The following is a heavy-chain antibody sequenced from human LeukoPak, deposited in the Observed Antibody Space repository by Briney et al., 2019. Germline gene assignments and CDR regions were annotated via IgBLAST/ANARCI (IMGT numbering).Heavy chain of an antibody. D-gene: IGHD5/OR15-5a*01. Sequence: GASVKVSCNGSGYTFTSYVITWVRQAPGKGLEWMGWISPHNGKTNYGQKFQGRVTMTTDTSTSTAYVEVRSLRSDDTAVYYCARDRGNSVYSWWGQGTLVTVSS. CDR3: ARDRGNSVYSW. J-gene: IGHJ4*02. CDR2: ISPHNGKT. CDR1: GYTFTSYV. V-gene: IGHV1-18*01.